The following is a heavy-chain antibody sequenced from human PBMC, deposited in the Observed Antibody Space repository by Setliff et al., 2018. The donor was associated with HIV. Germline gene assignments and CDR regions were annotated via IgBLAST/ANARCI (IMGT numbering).Heavy chain of an antibody. J-gene: IGHJ3*01. Sequence: HPGGSLRLSCVASGFPFDVYAMHWVRQIPGKGLEWVAGITWNSGSVGYADSVKGRFSISRDNSKNTLYLQMNSLRPEDMGFYYCAKAYFGGFDVWGLGTLVTVSS. CDR3: AKAYFGGFDV. CDR1: GFPFDVYA. D-gene: IGHD1-26*01. CDR2: ITWNSGSV. V-gene: IGHV3-9*03.